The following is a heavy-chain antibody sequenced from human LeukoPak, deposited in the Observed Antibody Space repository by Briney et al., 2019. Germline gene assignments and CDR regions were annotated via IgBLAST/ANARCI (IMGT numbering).Heavy chain of an antibody. CDR3: ATVKGADDIVVVPAAFTS. CDR1: GYTLTELS. CDR2: FDPEDGET. D-gene: IGHD2-2*01. V-gene: IGHV1-24*01. J-gene: IGHJ4*02. Sequence: ASVKVSCKVSGYTLTELSMHWVRQAPGKGLEWMGGFDPEDGETIYAQKFQGRVTMTEDTSTDTAYMELSSLRSEDTAVYYCATVKGADDIVVVPAAFTSWGQGTLVTVSS.